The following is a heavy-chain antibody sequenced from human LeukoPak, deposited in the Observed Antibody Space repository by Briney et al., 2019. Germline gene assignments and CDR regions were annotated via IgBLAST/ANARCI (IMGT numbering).Heavy chain of an antibody. CDR2: IYYSGST. CDR3: ARSKTAQGSSSWGSLFWFDP. J-gene: IGHJ5*02. CDR1: GGSISSYY. Sequence: PSETLSLTCTVSGGSISSYYWSWIRQPPGKGLEWIGYIYYSGSTNYNPSLKSRVTILVDTSKNQFSLKLSSVTAADTAVYYCARSKTAQGSSSWGSLFWFDPWGQGTLVTVSS. V-gene: IGHV4-59*01. D-gene: IGHD6-6*01.